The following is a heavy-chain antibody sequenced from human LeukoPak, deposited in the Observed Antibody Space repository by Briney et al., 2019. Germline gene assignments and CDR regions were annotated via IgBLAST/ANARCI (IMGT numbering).Heavy chain of an antibody. CDR3: ALVMVIKDDNC. CDR1: GFAFSSYW. V-gene: IGHV3-74*01. J-gene: IGHJ4*02. D-gene: IGHD3-22*01. Sequence: GGSLRLSCAASGFAFSSYWMHWVRQAPGKGLVWVSNIKSDGSSTNYADSVKGRFTISRDNAKNTLCLQMNSLRAEDTGVYYCALVMVIKDDNCWGRGTLVTVSS. CDR2: IKSDGSST.